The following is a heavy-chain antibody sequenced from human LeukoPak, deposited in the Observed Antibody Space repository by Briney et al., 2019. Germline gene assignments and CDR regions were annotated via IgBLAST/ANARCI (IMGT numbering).Heavy chain of an antibody. V-gene: IGHV4-59*01. CDR3: ARAGPRRDGYNVDY. D-gene: IGHD5-24*01. Sequence: SETLSLTCTVSGGSISYYYWGWIRQPPGKGLEWIGYIYYSGNTDYNPSLKSRVTMSVDTSRNQFSLRLTSVTAADTAVYYCARAGPRRDGYNVDYWGQGYLVLVSS. CDR2: IYYSGNT. J-gene: IGHJ4*02. CDR1: GGSISYYY.